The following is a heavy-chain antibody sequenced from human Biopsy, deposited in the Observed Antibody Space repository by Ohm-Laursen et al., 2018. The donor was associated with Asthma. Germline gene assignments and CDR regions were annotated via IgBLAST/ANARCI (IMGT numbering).Heavy chain of an antibody. CDR1: GFTFDDYA. Sequence: SLRLSCAASGFTFDDYAMHWVRQALGKGLEWVSGASWNSGSIDYADSVKGRFTISRDNAKNSLYLQMNSLRGADTALYYCVKDIRLQLWGFDSWGQGTLVTVSS. CDR2: ASWNSGSI. D-gene: IGHD6-13*01. V-gene: IGHV3-9*01. CDR3: VKDIRLQLWGFDS. J-gene: IGHJ4*02.